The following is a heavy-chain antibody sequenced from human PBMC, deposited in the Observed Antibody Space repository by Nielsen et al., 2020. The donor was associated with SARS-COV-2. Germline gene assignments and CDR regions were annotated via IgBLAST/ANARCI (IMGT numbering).Heavy chain of an antibody. D-gene: IGHD6-25*01. CDR3: AKVRAAGPQDY. CDR2: ISGSGGST. CDR1: GFTFDDYA. Sequence: GESLKISCAASGFTFDDYAMHWVRQAPGKGLEWVSAISGSGGSTYYADSVKGRFTISRDNSKNTLYLQMNSLRAEDTAVYYCAKVRAAGPQDYWRTGTLVTVSS. V-gene: IGHV3-23*01. J-gene: IGHJ4*02.